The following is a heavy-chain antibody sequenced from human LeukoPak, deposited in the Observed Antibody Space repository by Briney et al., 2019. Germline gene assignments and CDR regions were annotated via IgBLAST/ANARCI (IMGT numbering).Heavy chain of an antibody. J-gene: IGHJ4*02. Sequence: GGSLRLSCAVSGFTLSSYSMKWVRQAPGKGLEWVSSFSGSGGSTYFADSVKGRFTVSRDNSKNTLYLQMNSLRAEDTAVYYCAKSGLNRFDYWGQGTLVTVSS. V-gene: IGHV3-23*01. CDR2: FSGSGGST. D-gene: IGHD2-15*01. CDR3: AKSGLNRFDY. CDR1: GFTLSSYS.